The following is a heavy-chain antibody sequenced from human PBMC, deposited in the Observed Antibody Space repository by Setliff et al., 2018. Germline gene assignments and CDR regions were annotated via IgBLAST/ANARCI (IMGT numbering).Heavy chain of an antibody. CDR2: ISSSSSYI. CDR3: ARDQVGSSGYYQWGFYFYYMDV. J-gene: IGHJ6*03. CDR1: GFTFSRYS. V-gene: IGHV3-21*01. Sequence: SGGSLRLSCAASGFTFSRYSMNWVRQAPGKGLEWVSSISSSSSYIYYADSVKGRFTISRDNAKNSLYLQMNSLRAEDTAVYYCARDQVGSSGYYQWGFYFYYMDVWGKGTTVTVSS. D-gene: IGHD3-22*01.